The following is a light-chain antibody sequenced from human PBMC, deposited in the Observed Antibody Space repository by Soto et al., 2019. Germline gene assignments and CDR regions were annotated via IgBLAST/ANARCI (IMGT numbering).Light chain of an antibody. V-gene: IGLV2-23*01. CDR1: SSDVGSYNL. Sequence: PPASVSWASGQSITISCTGTSSDVGSYNLVSWYQQHPGKAPKLMIYEASKRPSGVSNRFSGSKSGNTASLTISGLQAEDEADYYCCSYAGSSGLVFGTGTKVTVL. J-gene: IGLJ1*01. CDR3: CSYAGSSGLV. CDR2: EAS.